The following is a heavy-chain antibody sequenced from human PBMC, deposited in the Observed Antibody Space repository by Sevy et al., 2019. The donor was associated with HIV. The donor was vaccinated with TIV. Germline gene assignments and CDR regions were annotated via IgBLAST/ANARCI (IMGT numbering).Heavy chain of an antibody. CDR2: IIPILGSV. D-gene: IGHD3-9*01. Sequence: ASVKVSCKASGGIFRSYGISWVRQAPGQGLEWMGGIIPILGSVNYAQKFQGRVTITADESTQTAYMELSSLRSEDTAVYYCARGGGNDWYYFDYWGQETLVTVSS. CDR1: GGIFRSYG. CDR3: ARGGGNDWYYFDY. J-gene: IGHJ4*02. V-gene: IGHV1-69*13.